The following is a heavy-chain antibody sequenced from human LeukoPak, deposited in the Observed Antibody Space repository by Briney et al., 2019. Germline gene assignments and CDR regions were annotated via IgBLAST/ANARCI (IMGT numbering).Heavy chain of an antibody. V-gene: IGHV4-59*01. D-gene: IGHD3/OR15-3a*01. CDR3: ARGRRTGSTYWYFDL. Sequence: SETLSLTCTVSGGSISSYYWSWIRQPPGKGLEWIGYIYYSGSTNYNPSPKSRVTISVDTSKNQFSLKLSSVTAADTAVYYCARGRRTGSTYWYFDLWGRGTLVTVSS. J-gene: IGHJ2*01. CDR2: IYYSGST. CDR1: GGSISSYY.